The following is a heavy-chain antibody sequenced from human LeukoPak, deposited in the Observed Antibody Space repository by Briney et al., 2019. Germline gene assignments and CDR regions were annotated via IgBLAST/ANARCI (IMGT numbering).Heavy chain of an antibody. CDR1: GYTFTSYD. D-gene: IGHD6-13*01. J-gene: IGHJ6*03. CDR3: ARSPTPSSSWFHYYYYYYMDV. Sequence: ASVKVSCKASGYTFTSYDINWVRQATGQGLEWMGWMNPNSGNTGYAQKFQGRVTMTRNTSISTAYMELSSLRSEDTAVYYCARSPTPSSSWFHYYYYYYMDVWGKGTTVTISS. V-gene: IGHV1-8*01. CDR2: MNPNSGNT.